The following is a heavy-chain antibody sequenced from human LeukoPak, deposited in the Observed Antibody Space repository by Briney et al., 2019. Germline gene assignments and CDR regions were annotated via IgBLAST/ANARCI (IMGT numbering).Heavy chain of an antibody. CDR2: ISPYNGNT. D-gene: IGHD5-12*01. CDR1: GYTFTSYG. Sequence: ASVKVSCKASGYTFTSYGISWVRQAPGQGLEWMGWISPYNGNTHYAQKLQGRVTMTTDTSTSAAYMELRSLRSDDTAVYYCARVYGSGYDFRGAFDIWGQGTMVTVSS. V-gene: IGHV1-18*01. CDR3: ARVYGSGYDFRGAFDI. J-gene: IGHJ3*02.